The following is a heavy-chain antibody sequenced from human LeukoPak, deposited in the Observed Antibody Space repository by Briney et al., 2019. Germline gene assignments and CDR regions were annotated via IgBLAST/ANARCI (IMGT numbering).Heavy chain of an antibody. Sequence: QSGGSLRLSCAASEFTFSSYSMNWVRQAPGKGLEWISYITSSSSPIYYADSVRGRFTISRDNAKNSLFLQMNSLRAEDTAVYYCARSSSGAKDYWGQGTLVTVSS. D-gene: IGHD1-26*01. CDR3: ARSSSGAKDY. V-gene: IGHV3-48*01. J-gene: IGHJ4*02. CDR2: ITSSSSPI. CDR1: EFTFSSYS.